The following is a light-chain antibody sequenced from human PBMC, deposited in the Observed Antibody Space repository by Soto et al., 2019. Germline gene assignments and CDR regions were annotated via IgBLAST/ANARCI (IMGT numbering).Light chain of an antibody. V-gene: IGKV3-20*01. CDR2: GAS. CDR1: QSVTSSF. J-gene: IGKJ4*01. Sequence: EVVLTQSPATMSVSPGESATLSCRASQSVTSSFLAWYQQKPGQAPRLLMYGASTRATGIPDRFRGGESGTDFTLTITRLEAEDSAVYYCQLYGTSPPVTFGGGTKVEIK. CDR3: QLYGTSPPVT.